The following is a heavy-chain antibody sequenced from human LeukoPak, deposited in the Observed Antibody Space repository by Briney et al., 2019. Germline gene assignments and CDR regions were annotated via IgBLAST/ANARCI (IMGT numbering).Heavy chain of an antibody. D-gene: IGHD3-9*01. V-gene: IGHV3-23*01. CDR3: ARDLGDWEKREWYFDL. J-gene: IGHJ2*01. CDR1: GFTFSSYA. Sequence: GGSLRLSCAASGFTFSSYAMSWVRQAPGKGLEWVSAISGSGGSTYYADSVKGPFTISRDNAKNSLYLQMNSLKAEDTAVYYCARDLGDWEKREWYFDLWGRGTLVTVSS. CDR2: ISGSGGST.